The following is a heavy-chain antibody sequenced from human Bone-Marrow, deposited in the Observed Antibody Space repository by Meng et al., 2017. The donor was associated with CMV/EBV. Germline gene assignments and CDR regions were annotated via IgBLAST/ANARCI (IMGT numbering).Heavy chain of an antibody. CDR2: INPNSGGT. CDR1: GYTFTGYY. CDR3: ARDQVYYYDSGFGGDYYGKDV. V-gene: IGHV1-2*02. D-gene: IGHD3-22*01. Sequence: ASVKVSCKASGYTFTGYYMHWVRQAPGQGLEWMGWINPNSGGTNYAQKFQGRVTMTRDTSISTAYMELSRLRSDDTAVYYCARDQVYYYDSGFGGDYYGKDVWDQRTTVTVSS. J-gene: IGHJ6*02.